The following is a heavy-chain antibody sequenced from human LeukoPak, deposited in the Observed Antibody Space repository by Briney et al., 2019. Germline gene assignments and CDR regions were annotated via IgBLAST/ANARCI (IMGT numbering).Heavy chain of an antibody. CDR1: GFTFSTYA. CDR2: ISGSGGST. V-gene: IGHV3-23*01. Sequence: GGSLRLSCAASGFTFSTYAMSWVRQAPGKGLECVSNISGSGGSTYYSDSVKGRFTISRDNSKNTLYLQMNSLRAEDTAVYYCAKDLYYDSGGYYTPEYWGQGTLVTVSS. D-gene: IGHD3-10*01. CDR3: AKDLYYDSGGYYTPEY. J-gene: IGHJ4*02.